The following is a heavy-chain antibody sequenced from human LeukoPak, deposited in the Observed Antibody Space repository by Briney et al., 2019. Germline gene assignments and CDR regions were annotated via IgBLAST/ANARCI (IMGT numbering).Heavy chain of an antibody. CDR2: ISGSGTST. V-gene: IGHV3-23*01. J-gene: IGHJ4*02. CDR3: AKAAHYGSGSYYSDY. Sequence: PGGSLRLSCATSGFVFRDAWLTWVRQAPGKGLEWVPTISGSGTSTYYADSVKGRFTVSRDNSKNTLYLQMSSLRAEDTAVYYCAKAAHYGSGSYYSDYWGRGTLVTVSS. CDR1: GFVFRDAW. D-gene: IGHD3-10*01.